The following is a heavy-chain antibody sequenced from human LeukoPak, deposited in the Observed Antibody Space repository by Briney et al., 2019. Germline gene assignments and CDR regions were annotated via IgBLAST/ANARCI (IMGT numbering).Heavy chain of an antibody. CDR2: ISNSGTTI. Sequence: GGSLRLSCAASGFTFSDYYMSWIRQAPGKGLEWVSYISNSGTTIYYADSVQGRFSISRDNAKNSLYLQMNSLRAEDTAVYYCAKDIWGRYSSSSMDFDYWGQGTLVTVSS. D-gene: IGHD6-6*01. V-gene: IGHV3-11*01. J-gene: IGHJ4*02. CDR3: AKDIWGRYSSSSMDFDY. CDR1: GFTFSDYY.